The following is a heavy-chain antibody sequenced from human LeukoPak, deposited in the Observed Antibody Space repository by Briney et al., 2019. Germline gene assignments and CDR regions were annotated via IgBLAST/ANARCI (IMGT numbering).Heavy chain of an antibody. J-gene: IGHJ4*02. Sequence: GASVTVSCKASGYTFSTYPMNWVRQAPGQGLEWMGIINPSGGSTSYAQKFQGRVTMTRDTSTSTVYMELSSLRSEDTAVYYCARRNYFDYWGQGTLVTVSS. CDR2: INPSGGST. CDR3: ARRNYFDY. V-gene: IGHV1-46*01. CDR1: GYTFSTYP.